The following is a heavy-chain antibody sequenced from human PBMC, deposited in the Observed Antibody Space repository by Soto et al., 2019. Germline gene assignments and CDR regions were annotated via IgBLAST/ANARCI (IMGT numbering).Heavy chain of an antibody. Sequence: QVQLVQSGAEVKKPGSSVKVSCKASGGTFSSYAISWVRQAPGQGLEWMGGIIPIFGTANYAQKFQGRVTITADESTSTVYMKLSSLRSEDTAVYYCAREVAARPRAEYFKHCGQGTLVNVSS. D-gene: IGHD6-6*01. J-gene: IGHJ1*01. V-gene: IGHV1-69*01. CDR1: GGTFSSYA. CDR2: IIPIFGTA. CDR3: AREVAARPRAEYFKH.